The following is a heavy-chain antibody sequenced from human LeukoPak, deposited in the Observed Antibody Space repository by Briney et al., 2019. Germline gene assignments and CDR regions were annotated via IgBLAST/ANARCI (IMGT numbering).Heavy chain of an antibody. J-gene: IGHJ4*02. D-gene: IGHD3-10*01. CDR2: ISYDGSNK. CDR1: GFTFSSYA. Sequence: PGRSLRLSCAASGFTFSSYAMHWVRQAPGKGLEWVAVISYDGSNKYYADSVKGRFTISRDNSKNTLYLQMNSLRAEDTAVYYCAKDRNYYGSGSPDYWGQGTLVTVSS. CDR3: AKDRNYYGSGSPDY. V-gene: IGHV3-30-3*01.